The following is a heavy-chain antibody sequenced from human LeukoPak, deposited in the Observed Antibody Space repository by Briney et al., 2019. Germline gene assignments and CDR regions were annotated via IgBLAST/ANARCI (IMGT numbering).Heavy chain of an antibody. CDR1: GYTVTSYV. V-gene: IGHV1-18*01. CDR2: ISAYNGNT. CDR3: ARALDSFRGMDV. J-gene: IGHJ6*02. D-gene: IGHD2-21*01. Sequence: AAVKVSCKSSGYTVTSYVISWVRQAPGQGLEWMGWISAYNGNTNYAQKLQGRVTMTTDTSTSTAYMELRSLRSEDTAVSYCARALDSFRGMDVWGQGTTVTVSS.